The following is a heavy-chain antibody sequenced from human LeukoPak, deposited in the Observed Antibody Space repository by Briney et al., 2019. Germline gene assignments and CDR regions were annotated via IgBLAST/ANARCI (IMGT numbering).Heavy chain of an antibody. Sequence: GGSLRLSCAASGFTFSGFAMHWVRQASGKGLEWVGRIRSKANSYATAYAASVKGRFTISRDDSKNTAYLQMNSLKTEDTAVYYCNRSVGATGVDYWGQGTLVTVSS. CDR1: GFTFSGFA. CDR2: IRSKANSYAT. D-gene: IGHD1-26*01. V-gene: IGHV3-73*01. CDR3: NRSVGATGVDY. J-gene: IGHJ4*02.